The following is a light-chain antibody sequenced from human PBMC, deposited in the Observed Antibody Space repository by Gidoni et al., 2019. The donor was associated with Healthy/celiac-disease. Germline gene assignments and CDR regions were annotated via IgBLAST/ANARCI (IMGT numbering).Light chain of an antibody. Sequence: SYELTQPSSVSVSPGQTARITCSGDELAKKYARWFQQKPGQAPVLVIYKDSERPSGIPGRFSGSSSGTTVTLTISGAQVEDEADYYCYSAADNNRVFGGGTKLTVL. CDR1: ELAKKY. CDR2: KDS. CDR3: YSAADNNRV. J-gene: IGLJ3*02. V-gene: IGLV3-27*01.